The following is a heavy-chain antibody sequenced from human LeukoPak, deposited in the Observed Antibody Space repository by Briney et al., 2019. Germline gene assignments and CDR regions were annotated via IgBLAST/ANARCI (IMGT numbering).Heavy chain of an antibody. Sequence: AASVKVSCKASGYTFTGYYMHWVRQAPGQGLEWMGWINPNSGGTNYAQKFQGRVTMIRDTSISTAYMELSRLRSDDTAVYYCATSGYDSSGYLDYWGQGTLVTVSS. CDR1: GYTFTGYY. D-gene: IGHD3-22*01. V-gene: IGHV1-2*02. J-gene: IGHJ4*02. CDR2: INPNSGGT. CDR3: ATSGYDSSGYLDY.